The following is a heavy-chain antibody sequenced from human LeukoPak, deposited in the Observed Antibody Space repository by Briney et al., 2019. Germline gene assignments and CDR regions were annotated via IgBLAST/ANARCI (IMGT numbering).Heavy chain of an antibody. J-gene: IGHJ6*02. V-gene: IGHV3-30*03. Sequence: PGRSLRLSCAASGFTFSSYGMHWVRQAPGKGLEWVAVISYDGSNKYYADSVKGRFTISRDNSKNTLYLQMNSLRAEDTAVYYCARDCGSGARRTYGMDVWGQGTTVTVSS. CDR3: ARDCGSGARRTYGMDV. CDR2: ISYDGSNK. D-gene: IGHD4/OR15-4a*01. CDR1: GFTFSSYG.